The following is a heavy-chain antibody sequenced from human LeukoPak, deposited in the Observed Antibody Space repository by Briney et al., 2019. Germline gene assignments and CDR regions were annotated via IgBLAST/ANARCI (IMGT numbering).Heavy chain of an antibody. J-gene: IGHJ4*02. D-gene: IGHD3-10*01. CDR1: GFTFSSYG. V-gene: IGHV3-30*18. Sequence: GGSLRLSCAHSGFTFSSYGVHWVRQAPGKGLEWVAVISYDGRNTYYADSVRGRFTISRDNSKNTLYLQMNSLRAEDTAVYYCAKDRTTYGALDYWGQGTLVTVSS. CDR3: AKDRTTYGALDY. CDR2: ISYDGRNT.